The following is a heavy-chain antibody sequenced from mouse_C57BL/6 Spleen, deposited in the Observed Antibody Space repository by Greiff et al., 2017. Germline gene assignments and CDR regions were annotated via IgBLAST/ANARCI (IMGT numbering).Heavy chain of an antibody. CDR3: ATYYYGSSYDAMDY. J-gene: IGHJ4*01. CDR2: IYPGDGDT. Sequence: QVQLQQSGAELVKPGASVKISCKASGYAFSSYWMNWVKQSPGKGLEWIGQIYPGDGDTNYNGKFKGKATLTADKSSSTAYMQLSSLTSEDSAVYFCATYYYGSSYDAMDYWGQGTSVTVSS. CDR1: GYAFSSYW. D-gene: IGHD1-1*01. V-gene: IGHV1-80*01.